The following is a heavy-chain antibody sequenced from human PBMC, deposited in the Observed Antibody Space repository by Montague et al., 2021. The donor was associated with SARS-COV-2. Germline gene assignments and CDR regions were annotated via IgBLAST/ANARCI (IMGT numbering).Heavy chain of an antibody. V-gene: IGHV3-11*01. CDR2: ISSGNSAI. Sequence: SLRLSCAASGFTFSDYYMSWIRQAPGKGLESVAYISSGNSAIYYADSVKGRFTVSRDNAKTSLYLQMNGLRVEDTAIYYCARDLHTATRRQWYVDLWGRGTLVTVSS. CDR3: ARDLHTATRRQWYVDL. D-gene: IGHD1-1*01. CDR1: GFTFSDYY. J-gene: IGHJ2*01.